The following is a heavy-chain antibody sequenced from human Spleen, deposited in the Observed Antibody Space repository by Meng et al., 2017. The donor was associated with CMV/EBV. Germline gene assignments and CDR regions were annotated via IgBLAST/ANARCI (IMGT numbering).Heavy chain of an antibody. CDR2: IHYSGST. CDR3: ARGYDFWSGYYTYYFDY. CDR1: GGSISVYY. Sequence: GSLRLSCTVSGGSISVYYWSWIRQPPGKGLEWIGYIHYSGSTDYKPSLKSRVTISVDGSKNQFSLKLSSVTAADTAVYYCARGYDFWSGYYTYYFDYWGQGRLVTVSS. J-gene: IGHJ4*02. D-gene: IGHD3/OR15-3a*01. V-gene: IGHV4-59*01.